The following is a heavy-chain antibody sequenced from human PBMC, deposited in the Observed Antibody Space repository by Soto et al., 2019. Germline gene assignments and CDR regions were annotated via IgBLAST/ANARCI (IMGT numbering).Heavy chain of an antibody. J-gene: IGHJ6*03. Sequence: SETLSLTCTVSGGSISSSSYYWGWIRQPPGKGLEWIGSIYYSGSTYYNPSLKSRVTISVDTSKNQFSLKLSSVTAADTAVYYCASSEGMDGDYADYYYYYYMDVWGKGTTVTVSS. CDR3: ASSEGMDGDYADYYYYYYMDV. D-gene: IGHD4-17*01. CDR2: IYYSGST. CDR1: GGSISSSSYY. V-gene: IGHV4-39*01.